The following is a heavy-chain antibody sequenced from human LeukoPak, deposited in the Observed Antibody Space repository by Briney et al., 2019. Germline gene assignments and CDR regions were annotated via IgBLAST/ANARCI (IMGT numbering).Heavy chain of an antibody. J-gene: IGHJ5*02. CDR2: ISGSGGST. V-gene: IGHV3-23*01. Sequence: SCKASGYTFTSYGISWVRQAPGKGLEWVSSISGSGGSTYSADSVKGRFTISRDNSKNTLYLQMNSLRAEDTAVYYCANEDWFDPWGQGTLVTVSS. CDR3: ANEDWFDP. CDR1: GYTFTSYG.